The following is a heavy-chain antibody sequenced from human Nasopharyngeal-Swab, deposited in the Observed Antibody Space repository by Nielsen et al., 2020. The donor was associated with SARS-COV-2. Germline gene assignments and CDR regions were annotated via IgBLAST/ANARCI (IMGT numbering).Heavy chain of an antibody. D-gene: IGHD3-3*01. Sequence: GESLKISCAASGFTFSSYWMHWVRQAPGKGLVLVARTNSDGSSTSYADSVKGRFTISRDNAKNTLYLQMNSLRAEDTAVYYCASSPLWSGYYLPDYYYYMDVWGKGTTVTVSS. CDR3: ASSPLWSGYYLPDYYYYMDV. J-gene: IGHJ6*03. CDR1: GFTFSSYW. CDR2: TNSDGSST. V-gene: IGHV3-74*01.